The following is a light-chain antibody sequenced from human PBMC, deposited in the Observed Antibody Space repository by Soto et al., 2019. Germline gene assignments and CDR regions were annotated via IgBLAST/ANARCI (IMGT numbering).Light chain of an antibody. V-gene: IGKV3-11*01. CDR2: DAS. CDR1: QSVSSY. J-gene: IGKJ3*01. CDR3: QQRSNWPPT. Sequence: ELVLQQSPATLSLSPGGSSTLSGRASQSVSSYLAWYQQKPGQAHRLLIYDASNRATGIPARFSGSGSGTDFTLTISSLEPEDFAVYYCQQRSNWPPTVGTGNKVDIK.